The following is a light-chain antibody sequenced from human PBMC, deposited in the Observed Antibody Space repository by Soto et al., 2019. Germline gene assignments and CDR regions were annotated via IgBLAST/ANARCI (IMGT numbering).Light chain of an antibody. V-gene: IGKV1-5*03. Sequence: DIQMTQSPSTLSPSLGDRATITCRASQSISSWLAWYQQKTGKAPKILIYKESSLESGVPSRFSGSGSGTELTLTISRLQPDDFATYYCQQYNSYLWTFGQGTKVDIK. J-gene: IGKJ1*01. CDR2: KES. CDR1: QSISSW. CDR3: QQYNSYLWT.